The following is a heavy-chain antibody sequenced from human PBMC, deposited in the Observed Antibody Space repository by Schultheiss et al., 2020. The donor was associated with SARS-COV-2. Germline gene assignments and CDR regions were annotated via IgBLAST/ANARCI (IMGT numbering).Heavy chain of an antibody. CDR3: ARQAVVVLGWFDP. CDR2: IYYSGST. V-gene: IGHV4-39*07. D-gene: IGHD2-15*01. CDR1: GGSIRSSGYY. Sequence: GSLRLSCAVSGGSIRSSGYYWGWIRQPPGKGLEWIGSIYYSGSTNYNPSLKSRVTMSVDTSKNQFSLKLSSVTAADTAVYYCARQAVVVLGWFDPWGQGTLVTVSS. J-gene: IGHJ5*02.